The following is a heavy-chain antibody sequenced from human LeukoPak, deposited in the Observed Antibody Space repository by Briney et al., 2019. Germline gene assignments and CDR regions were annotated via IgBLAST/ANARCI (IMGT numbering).Heavy chain of an antibody. V-gene: IGHV1-2*02. Sequence: SVKVSCKASGYTFTGYYMHWVPQAPGQGLEWIGWINPNSGGTNYAQKFQGRVTMTRDTSISTAYMELSRLRSDDTAVYYCARTRTVTTTLIGYWGQGTLVTVSS. CDR2: INPNSGGT. CDR1: GYTFTGYY. J-gene: IGHJ4*02. CDR3: ARTRTVTTTLIGY. D-gene: IGHD4-11*01.